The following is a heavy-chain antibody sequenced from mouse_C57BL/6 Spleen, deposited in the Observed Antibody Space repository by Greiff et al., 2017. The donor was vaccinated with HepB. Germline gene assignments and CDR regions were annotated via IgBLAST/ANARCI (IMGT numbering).Heavy chain of an antibody. D-gene: IGHD4-1*01. Sequence: QVQLQQSGAELVKPGASVKLSGKASGYTFTSYWMQWVKQRPGQGLEWIGEIDPSDSYTNYNQKFKGKATLTVDTSSSTAYMQISSLTSEDSAVYYCARSRLGPYAMDYWGQGTSVTVSS. CDR2: IDPSDSYT. CDR1: GYTFTSYW. J-gene: IGHJ4*01. V-gene: IGHV1-50*01. CDR3: ARSRLGPYAMDY.